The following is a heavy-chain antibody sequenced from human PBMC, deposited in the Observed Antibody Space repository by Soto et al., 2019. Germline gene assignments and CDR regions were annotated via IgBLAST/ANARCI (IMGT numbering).Heavy chain of an antibody. Sequence: EVQLLESGGGLVQPGGSLRLSCAASGFTFSSYAMSWVRQAPGKGLEWVSAISGSGGSTYYADSVKGRFTISRDNSKNSRYLQRKSLRAEDTALYYGAKDKWAGSSGSACFGYWGQGTMVTVS. J-gene: IGHJ4*02. CDR3: AKDKWAGSSGSACFGY. CDR2: ISGSGGST. V-gene: IGHV3-23*01. D-gene: IGHD3-22*01. CDR1: GFTFSSYA.